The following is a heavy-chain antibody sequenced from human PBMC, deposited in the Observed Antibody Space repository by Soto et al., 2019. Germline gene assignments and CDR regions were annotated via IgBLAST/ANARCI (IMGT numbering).Heavy chain of an antibody. CDR2: ISSSSSTI. Sequence: GGSLRLSCAASGFTFSSYSMNWVRQAPGKGLEWVSYISSSSSTIYYADSVKGRFTISRDNAKNSLYLQMNSLRAEDTAVYYCARDGVQQLRGTDAFDIWGQGTMVTVSS. D-gene: IGHD6-13*01. J-gene: IGHJ3*02. CDR1: GFTFSSYS. CDR3: ARDGVQQLRGTDAFDI. V-gene: IGHV3-48*01.